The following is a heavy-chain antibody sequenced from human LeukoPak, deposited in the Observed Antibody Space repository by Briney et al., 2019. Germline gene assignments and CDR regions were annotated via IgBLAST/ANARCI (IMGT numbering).Heavy chain of an antibody. CDR1: GGAMSTYY. CDR2: IYYSGST. Sequence: SETLSLTCTVSGGAMSTYYWSWIRQPPGKGLEWIGYIYYSGSTSYNPSLKSRVTISVDTSKHQFSLNLNSVTAADTAVYYCARDRSPIARYADPVYFDYWGQGTLVTVSS. D-gene: IGHD4-17*01. CDR3: ARDRSPIARYADPVYFDY. V-gene: IGHV4-59*01. J-gene: IGHJ4*02.